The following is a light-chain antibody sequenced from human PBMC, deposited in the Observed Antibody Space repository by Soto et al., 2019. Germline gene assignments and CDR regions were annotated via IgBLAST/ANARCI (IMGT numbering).Light chain of an antibody. CDR3: SSYAGGSALI. Sequence: QSALTQPASVSGSPGQSISISCTGSRSDVGSYNFVSWYQLFPGKAPKLIIYEADKRPSGVSSRFSGSKSGFTASLTISGLQAEDEADYFCSSYAGGSALIFGGGTKLTVL. V-gene: IGLV2-23*01. CDR2: EAD. CDR1: RSDVGSYNF. J-gene: IGLJ2*01.